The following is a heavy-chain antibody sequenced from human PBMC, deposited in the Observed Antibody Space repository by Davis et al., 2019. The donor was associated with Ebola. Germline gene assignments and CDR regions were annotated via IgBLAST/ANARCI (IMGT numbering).Heavy chain of an antibody. D-gene: IGHD5-24*01. V-gene: IGHV3-30-3*01. CDR2: ISYDGSNK. J-gene: IGHJ4*02. CDR1: GFTFSSYA. CDR3: ARDLRDGKQIGGY. Sequence: PGGSLRLSCAASGFTFSSYAMHWVRQAPGKGLEWVAVISYDGSNKYYADSVKGRFTISRDNSKNTLYLQMNSLRAEDTAVYYCARDLRDGKQIGGYWGQGTLVTVSS.